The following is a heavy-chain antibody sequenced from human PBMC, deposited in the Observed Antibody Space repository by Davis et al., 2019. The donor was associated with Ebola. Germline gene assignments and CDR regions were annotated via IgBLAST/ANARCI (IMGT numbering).Heavy chain of an antibody. V-gene: IGHV4-39*01. CDR3: ARGRGSGSYYRFDY. D-gene: IGHD1-26*01. CDR2: IYYSGNT. CDR1: GGSIPSSSYY. Sequence: SETLSLTCTVSGGSIPSSSYYWAWIRQPPGKGLEWIGSIYYSGNTYYNPSLKSRVTISVDTSKNQFSLKLSSVTAADTAVYYCARGRGSGSYYRFDYWGQGTLVTVSS. J-gene: IGHJ4*02.